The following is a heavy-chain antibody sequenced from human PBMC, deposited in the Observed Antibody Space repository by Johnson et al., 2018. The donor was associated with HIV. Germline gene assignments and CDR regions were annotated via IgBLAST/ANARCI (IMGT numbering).Heavy chain of an antibody. V-gene: IGHV3-74*01. CDR1: GFTLSSYW. J-gene: IGHJ3*02. CDR2: INSDNI. CDR3: AKDLPGTSRQEAFDI. D-gene: IGHD2-2*01. Sequence: VQLVESGGGLVQPGGSLRLSCAASGFTLSSYWMHWVRQVPGKGPVWVSRINSDNIAYADSVKGRFTISRDNAKNSLYLQMNSLRPEDTAFYYCAKDLPGTSRQEAFDIWGQGTMVTVSS.